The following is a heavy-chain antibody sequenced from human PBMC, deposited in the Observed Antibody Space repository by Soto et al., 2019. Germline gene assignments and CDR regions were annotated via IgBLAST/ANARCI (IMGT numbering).Heavy chain of an antibody. CDR1: GFSFNSYA. D-gene: IGHD3-10*01. CDR3: VKQRGSGKTYYYNMEV. V-gene: IGHV3-23*01. Sequence: EVQLLESGGGLVQPGGSLKLSCETSGFSFNSYAMTWVRQAPGMGLEWVAVINYNSRATFHAQSVKGRFTISRDNSRNAVFLQMASLRAEDTAVYYCVKQRGSGKTYYYNMEVWGLGTTVIVSS. J-gene: IGHJ6*02. CDR2: INYNSRAT.